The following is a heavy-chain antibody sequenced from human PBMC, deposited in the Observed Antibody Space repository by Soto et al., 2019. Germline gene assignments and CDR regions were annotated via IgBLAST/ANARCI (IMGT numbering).Heavy chain of an antibody. CDR1: GGSISSYY. D-gene: IGHD3-16*01. CDR2: IYYSGST. Sequence: QVQLQESGPGLVKPSETLSLTCTVSGGSISSYYWSWIRQPPGKGLEWIGYIYYSGSTNYNPSLKSRGTISVDTAKNQFSLKLSSVTAADTAVYYCAKGISRGSFDYWGQGTLVTVSS. J-gene: IGHJ4*02. V-gene: IGHV4-59*08. CDR3: AKGISRGSFDY.